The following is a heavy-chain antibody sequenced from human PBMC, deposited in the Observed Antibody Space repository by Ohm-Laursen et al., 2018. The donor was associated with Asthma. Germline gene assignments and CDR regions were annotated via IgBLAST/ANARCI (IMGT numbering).Heavy chain of an antibody. D-gene: IGHD4-17*01. CDR2: IYNSGST. J-gene: IGHJ5*02. CDR3: ARATTVFSWFDP. CDR1: GGSFSGYY. Sequence: GTLSLTCSVYGGSFSGYYWSWIRQPPGKGLEWIGYIYNSGSTNYNPSLKSRVTISVDTSKNQFSLKLSSVTAADTAVYYCARATTVFSWFDPWGQGTLVTVSS. V-gene: IGHV4-59*01.